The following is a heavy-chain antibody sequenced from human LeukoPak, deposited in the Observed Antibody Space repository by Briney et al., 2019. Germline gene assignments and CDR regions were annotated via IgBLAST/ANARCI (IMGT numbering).Heavy chain of an antibody. Sequence: PSETLSLTCTVSGGSIRSYYWSWIRQPPGKGLEWIGYIYYSGSTKYNPSLKSRVTISVDTSKNQFSLKLSSVTAADTAVYYCARDRVTGGGVRNFDLWGRGTLVTVSS. J-gene: IGHJ2*01. V-gene: IGHV4-59*01. CDR2: IYYSGST. CDR3: ARDRVTGGGVRNFDL. CDR1: GGSIRSYY. D-gene: IGHD2-8*02.